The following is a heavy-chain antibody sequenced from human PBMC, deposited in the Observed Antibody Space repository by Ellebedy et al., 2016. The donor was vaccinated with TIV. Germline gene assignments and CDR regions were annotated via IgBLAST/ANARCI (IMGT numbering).Heavy chain of an antibody. D-gene: IGHD2-21*01. Sequence: GESLKISXPASGFTFSNAWMSWVRQAPGKGLEWVGRIKSKTDGGTTDYAAPVKGRFTISRDDSKNTLFLQMNSLKTEDTAVYYCTTDTCCGGHDYWGQGTLVTVSS. CDR3: TTDTCCGGHDY. J-gene: IGHJ4*02. CDR2: IKSKTDGGTT. V-gene: IGHV3-15*01. CDR1: GFTFSNAW.